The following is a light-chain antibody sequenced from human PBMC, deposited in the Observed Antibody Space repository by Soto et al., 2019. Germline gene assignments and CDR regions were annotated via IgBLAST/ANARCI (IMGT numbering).Light chain of an antibody. V-gene: IGKV3-15*01. CDR2: DAS. CDR1: QSVSSN. CDR3: HQYNNWPGT. J-gene: IGKJ1*01. Sequence: EIVLTQSPGTLSLSPGERGTLSCRASQSVSSNLAWYQQKPGQAPRLLIYDASTRATGTPARFSGSGSGTEFTLTISSLQSEDFADYYCHQYNNWPGTFGQGTKVDIK.